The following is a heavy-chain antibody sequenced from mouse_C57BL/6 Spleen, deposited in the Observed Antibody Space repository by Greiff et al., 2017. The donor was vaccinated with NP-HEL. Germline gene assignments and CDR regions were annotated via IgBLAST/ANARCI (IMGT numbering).Heavy chain of an antibody. CDR2: IYPGSGST. V-gene: IGHV1-55*01. D-gene: IGHD1-1*01. CDR3: ARGNLAVVEDY. J-gene: IGHJ2*01. Sequence: QVQLKQSGAELVKPGASVKMSCKASGYTFTSYWITWVKQRPGQGLEWIGDIYPGSGSTNYNEKFKSKATLTVDTSSSTAYMQLSSLTSEDSAVYYCARGNLAVVEDYWGQGITLTVSS. CDR1: GYTFTSYW.